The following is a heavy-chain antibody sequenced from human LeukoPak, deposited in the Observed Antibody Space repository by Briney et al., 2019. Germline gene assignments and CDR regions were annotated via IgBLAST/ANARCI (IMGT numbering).Heavy chain of an antibody. CDR1: GYTFTSYG. J-gene: IGHJ4*02. V-gene: IGHV1-18*01. CDR2: ISAYNGNT. CDR3: ARDRIPNYDYVWGSYRYDY. D-gene: IGHD3-16*02. Sequence: ASVKVSCKASGYTFTSYGISWVRQAPGQGLEWMGWISAYNGNTNYTQKLQGRVTMTTDTSTSTAYMELRSLRSDDTAAYYCARDRIPNYDYVWGSYRYDYWGQGTLVTVSS.